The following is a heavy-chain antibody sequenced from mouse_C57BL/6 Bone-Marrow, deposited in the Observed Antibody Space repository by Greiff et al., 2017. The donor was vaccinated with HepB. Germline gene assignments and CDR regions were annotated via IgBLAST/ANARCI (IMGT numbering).Heavy chain of an antibody. CDR1: GYTFTSYW. J-gene: IGHJ3*01. CDR2: FHPNSGST. D-gene: IGHD1-1*01. V-gene: IGHV1-64*01. Sequence: QVKLQQPGAELVKPGASVKLSCRASGYTFTSYWRPWVKQRPGQGLEWMGMFHPNSGSTNNNEKFKGKATLTVDKSSSTAYMQLSSLTSEDSAVYYCARGGGSYYGSFAYWGQGTLVTVSA. CDR3: ARGGGSYYGSFAY.